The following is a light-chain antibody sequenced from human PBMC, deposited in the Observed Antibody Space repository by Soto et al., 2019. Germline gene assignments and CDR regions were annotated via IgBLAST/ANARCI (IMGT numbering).Light chain of an antibody. CDR1: SSDVGDYDY. J-gene: IGLJ1*01. CDR2: DVS. Sequence: QSALTQPRSVSGSPRQSVTISCAGTSSDVGDYDYVSWYQQHPGKAPKLMIYDVSKRPSGVPDRFSGSKSGSTASLTISGLQAEDEAEYYCCSYAGTYTLVFGAGTKLTVL. V-gene: IGLV2-11*01. CDR3: CSYAGTYTLV.